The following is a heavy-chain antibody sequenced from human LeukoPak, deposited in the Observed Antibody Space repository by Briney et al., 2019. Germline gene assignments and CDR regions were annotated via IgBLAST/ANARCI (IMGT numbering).Heavy chain of an antibody. CDR2: IKQDGSEK. CDR1: GFTFRRYW. CDR3: ARAVAGRPYYYYGMGV. J-gene: IGHJ6*02. V-gene: IGHV3-7*01. Sequence: GSLRLSCAASGFTFRRYWMNWVRQAPGKGLEGEANIKQDGSEKYYVDSVKGRFTISRDNAKHSLYLQMNSLRAEDTAVYYCARAVAGRPYYYYGMGVWGQGTTVTVSS. D-gene: IGHD6-19*01.